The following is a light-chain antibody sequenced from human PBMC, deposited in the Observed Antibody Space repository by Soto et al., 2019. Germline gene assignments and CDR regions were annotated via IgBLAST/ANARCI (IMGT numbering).Light chain of an antibody. CDR2: WAS. J-gene: IGKJ4*01. Sequence: DIQMTQSPSTLSASVGDRVTITCRASQSISSWLAWYQQKPGQPPKLLINWASTRESGVPDRFSGSGSGTDFTLTINSLQAEDVAVYYCQQYDISPLTFGGGTKVDIK. CDR3: QQYDISPLT. CDR1: QSISSW. V-gene: IGKV4-1*01.